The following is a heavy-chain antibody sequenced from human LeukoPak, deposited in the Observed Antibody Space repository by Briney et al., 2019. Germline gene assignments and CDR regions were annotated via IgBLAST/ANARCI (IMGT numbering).Heavy chain of an antibody. V-gene: IGHV5-51*01. D-gene: IGHD2-15*01. J-gene: IGHJ3*02. CDR3: ARRYCSSGSCFGGDAFDI. CDR1: GYSFTSYW. Sequence: GESLKISCKGSGYSFTSYWIGWVRQMPGKGLEWMGIIYPGDSDTIYSPSFQGQVTISADKSISTAYLQWSSLKASDTAMYYCARRYCSSGSCFGGDAFDIWGQGTMVTVSS. CDR2: IYPGDSDT.